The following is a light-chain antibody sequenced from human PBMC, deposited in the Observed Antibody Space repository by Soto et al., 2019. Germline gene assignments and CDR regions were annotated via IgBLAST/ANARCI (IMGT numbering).Light chain of an antibody. V-gene: IGLV2-14*01. CDR3: TSYTSSSTLWV. CDR2: DVS. Sequence: QSALTQPASVSGSPGQSITISCTGTSSDVGGYDYVSWYQQHPGKAPKLMIYDVSDRPSEVSNRFSASKSGNTASLTISGLQAEDEADYYCTSYTSSSTLWVFGGGTKVTVL. J-gene: IGLJ3*02. CDR1: SSDVGGYDY.